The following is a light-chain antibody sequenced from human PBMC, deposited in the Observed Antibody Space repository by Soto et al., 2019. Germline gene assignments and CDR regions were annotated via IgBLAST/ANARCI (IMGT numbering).Light chain of an antibody. CDR2: HVS. Sequence: QSALTQPASVSGSPGQSITISCTATTSDVGDYNYVSWYQQYPGKAPKPIIYHVSNRPSGVSNRFSGSKSGDTASLTISWLQAEDEADYYCSSYTGGGSVIFGGGTKVTVL. V-gene: IGLV2-14*01. CDR3: SSYTGGGSVI. J-gene: IGLJ2*01. CDR1: TSDVGDYNY.